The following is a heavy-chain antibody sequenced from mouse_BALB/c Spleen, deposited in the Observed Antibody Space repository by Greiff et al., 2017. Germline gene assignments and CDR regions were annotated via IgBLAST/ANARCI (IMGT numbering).Heavy chain of an antibody. CDR3: ARGNWAWFTY. CDR1: GFSLTSYG. V-gene: IGHV2-9*02. CDR2: IWAGGST. Sequence: VKLVESGPGLVAPSQSLSITCTVSGFSLTSYGVHWVRQPPGKGLEWLGVIWAGGSTNYNSALMSRLSISKDNSKSQVFLKMNSLQTDDTAMYYCARGNWAWFTYWGQGTLVTVSA. J-gene: IGHJ3*01. D-gene: IGHD4-1*01.